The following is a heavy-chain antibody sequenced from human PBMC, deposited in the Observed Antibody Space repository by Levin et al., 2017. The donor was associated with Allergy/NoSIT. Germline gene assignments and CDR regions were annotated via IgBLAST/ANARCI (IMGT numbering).Heavy chain of an antibody. CDR1: GGSISSYY. V-gene: IGHV4-59*08. Sequence: SQTLSLTCTVSGGSISSYYWSWIRQPPGKGLEWIGYIYYSGSTNYNPSLKSRVTISVDTSKNQFSLKLSSVTAADTAVYYCARTKYSSSWYGEDDWGQGTLVTVSS. CDR2: IYYSGST. D-gene: IGHD6-13*01. J-gene: IGHJ4*02. CDR3: ARTKYSSSWYGEDD.